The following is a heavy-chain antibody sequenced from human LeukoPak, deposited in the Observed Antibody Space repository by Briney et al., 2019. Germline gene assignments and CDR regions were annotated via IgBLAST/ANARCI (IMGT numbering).Heavy chain of an antibody. J-gene: IGHJ6*02. CDR3: ARDHFQQLGPEYYYYGMDV. D-gene: IGHD6-13*01. CDR1: GFTFSSYA. CDR2: ISYDGSNK. Sequence: GRSLRLSCAASGFTFSSYAMHWVRQAPGKGLEWVTLISYDGSNKYYADSVKGRFTISRDISKNTLYLQMNSLRAEDTAVYYCARDHFQQLGPEYYYYGMDVWGQGTTVTVSS. V-gene: IGHV3-30*04.